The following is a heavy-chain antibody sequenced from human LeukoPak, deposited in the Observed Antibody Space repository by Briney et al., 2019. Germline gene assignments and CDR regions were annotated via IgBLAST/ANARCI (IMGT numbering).Heavy chain of an antibody. V-gene: IGHV4-59*01. Sequence: PSETLSLTCTVSGGSISSYYWSWIRQPPGKGLEWIGYIYYSGSTNYNPSLKSRVTISVDTSKNQFSLKLSSVTAADTAVYYCARLDPYYDSSAFEDWGQGTLVTVSS. J-gene: IGHJ4*02. D-gene: IGHD3-22*01. CDR3: ARLDPYYDSSAFED. CDR2: IYYSGST. CDR1: GGSISSYY.